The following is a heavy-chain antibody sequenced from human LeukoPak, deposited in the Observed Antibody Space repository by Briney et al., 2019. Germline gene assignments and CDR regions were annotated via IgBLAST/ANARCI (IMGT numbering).Heavy chain of an antibody. CDR3: ARWYYYDSSGYWHAFDI. J-gene: IGHJ3*02. D-gene: IGHD3-22*01. CDR1: GYTFTSYD. V-gene: IGHV1-8*01. Sequence: ASVKVSCKASGYTFTSYDINWVRQATGQGLEWMGWMNPNSGNTGYAQKFQGRVTMTRNTSISTAYMELSSLRSEDTAVYYCARWYYYDSSGYWHAFDIWGQGTMVNVSS. CDR2: MNPNSGNT.